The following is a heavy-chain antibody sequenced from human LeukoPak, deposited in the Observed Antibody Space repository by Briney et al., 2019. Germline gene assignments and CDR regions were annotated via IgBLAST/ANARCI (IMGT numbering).Heavy chain of an antibody. J-gene: IGHJ6*02. CDR2: IIPILGIA. CDR1: GGTFSSYA. V-gene: IGHV1-69*04. CDR3: AGGKSPLRYYYYYGMDV. Sequence: SVKVSCKASGGTFSSYAISWVRQAPGQGLEWMGRIIPILGIANYAQKFQGRVTITADKSTSTAYMELSSLRSEDTAVYYCAGGKSPLRYYYYYGMDVWGQGTTVTVSS.